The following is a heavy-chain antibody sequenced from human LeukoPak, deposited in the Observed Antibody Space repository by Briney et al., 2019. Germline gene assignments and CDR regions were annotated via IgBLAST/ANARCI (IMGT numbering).Heavy chain of an antibody. J-gene: IGHJ4*02. V-gene: IGHV4-34*01. D-gene: IGHD6-19*01. Sequence: PESLSLTCAVYGGSFSGYYWSWIRQPPGKGLEWIGEINHSGSTNYNPSLKSRVTISVDTSKNQFSLKLSSVTAADTAVYYCARGWRRGSGWFYDYWGQGTLVTVSS. CDR2: INHSGST. CDR1: GGSFSGYY. CDR3: ARGWRRGSGWFYDY.